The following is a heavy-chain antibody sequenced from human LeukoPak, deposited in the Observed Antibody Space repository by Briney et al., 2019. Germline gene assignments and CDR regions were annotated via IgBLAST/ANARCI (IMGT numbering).Heavy chain of an antibody. J-gene: IGHJ4*02. CDR2: MNPNTGYS. D-gene: IGHD6-19*01. Sequence: ASVKVSCKASGYIFTSYDIIWVRQAPGQGLEWVGWMNPNTGYSGYAQKFQGRVTITRDTSINSAYMEVSSLRSEDTAVYYCARSSAWRNFDYWGQGTLVTVAS. CDR1: GYIFTSYD. CDR3: ARSSAWRNFDY. V-gene: IGHV1-8*03.